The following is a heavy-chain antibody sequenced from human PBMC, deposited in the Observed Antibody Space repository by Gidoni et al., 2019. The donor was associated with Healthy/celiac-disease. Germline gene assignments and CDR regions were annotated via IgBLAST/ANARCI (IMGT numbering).Heavy chain of an antibody. V-gene: IGHV4-4*07. CDR3: ARVGGGLDNWFDP. CDR1: GRSISSYS. J-gene: IGHJ5*02. D-gene: IGHD1-26*01. CDR2: IYTSGST. Sequence: QVQLQESGPGLVKPTETLSLTCTVPGRSISSYSWRWIRQPAGKGRDWIGRIYTSGSTNYNPALKSRVTMSVDTSKNQFALKLSSVTAAETAVYYCARVGGGLDNWFDPWGQGTLVTVSS.